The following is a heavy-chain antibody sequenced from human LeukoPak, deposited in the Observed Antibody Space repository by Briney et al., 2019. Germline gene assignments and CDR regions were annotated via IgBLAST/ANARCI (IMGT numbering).Heavy chain of an antibody. CDR1: GFTFSTYA. V-gene: IGHV3-30-3*01. Sequence: PGRSLRLSCSASGFTFSTYAMHWVRQAPGKGLVWVAFISYEGTNKYYADSVRGRFTVSRDNSKDKLYIQMNRLRTEHRAIYYCAREAAAYCGGHCWVDSWGQGTLVTVSS. CDR3: AREAAAYCGGHCWVDS. J-gene: IGHJ4*02. D-gene: IGHD2-21*02. CDR2: ISYEGTNK.